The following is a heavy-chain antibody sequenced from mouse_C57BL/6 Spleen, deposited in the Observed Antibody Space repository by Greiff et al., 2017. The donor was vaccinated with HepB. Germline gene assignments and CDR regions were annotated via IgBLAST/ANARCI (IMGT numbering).Heavy chain of an antibody. CDR3: ASRNNWDVDY. CDR1: GYTFTSYW. D-gene: IGHD4-1*01. J-gene: IGHJ2*01. CDR2: IDPSDSYT. Sequence: VQLQQSGAELVMPGASVKLSCKASGYTFTSYWMHWVKQRPGQGLEWIGEIDPSDSYTNYNQKFKGKSTLTVDKSSSTAYMQLSSLTSEDSAVYYCASRNNWDVDYWGQGTTLTVSS. V-gene: IGHV1-69*01.